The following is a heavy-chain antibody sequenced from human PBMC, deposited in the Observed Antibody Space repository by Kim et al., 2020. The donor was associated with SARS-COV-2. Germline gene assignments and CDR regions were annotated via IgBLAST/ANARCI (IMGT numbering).Heavy chain of an antibody. J-gene: IGHJ4*02. CDR1: GGSISSYY. V-gene: IGHV4-59*08. CDR3: ARHRFGGVIGDFDY. D-gene: IGHD3-16*02. CDR2: IYYSGST. Sequence: SETLSLTCTVSGGSISSYYWSWIRQPPRKGLEWIGYIYYSGSTNYNPSLKTRFTISVDTSKNQFSLKLSSVTAADTAVYYCARHRFGGVIGDFDYWGQGTLVTVSS.